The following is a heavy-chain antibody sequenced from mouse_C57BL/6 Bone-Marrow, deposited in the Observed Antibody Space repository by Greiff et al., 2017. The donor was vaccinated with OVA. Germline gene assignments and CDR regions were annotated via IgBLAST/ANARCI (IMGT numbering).Heavy chain of an antibody. CDR2: ICSGGST. V-gene: IGHV2-2*01. CDR3: ARNGGQTGFDD. Sequence: VKLQESGPGLVQPSQCLSISCTVSGFSLTSSGVHWVRQSPGKGLEWLGVICSGGSTDYYAAFISRLSISKDNSKSKVFLKMNSLQADDTAIYYCARNGGQTGFDDWGQGTTRTVSS. CDR1: GFSLTSSG. J-gene: IGHJ2*01. D-gene: IGHD3-3*01.